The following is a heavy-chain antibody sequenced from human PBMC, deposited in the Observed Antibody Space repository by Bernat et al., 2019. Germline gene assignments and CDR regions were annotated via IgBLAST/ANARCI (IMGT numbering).Heavy chain of an antibody. V-gene: IGHV3-7*03. CDR1: GFTFNTYW. Sequence: EVQLVESGGGLVQPGGSLRLSCEASGFTFNTYWMSWVRQAPGKGLEWGANIKQDASDKSYVDSVKGRFTISRDNAKKSLYLQMASLRAEDTAVYYCARGRYCSGGSCVLDKFDHWGQGTLVTVSS. D-gene: IGHD2-15*01. J-gene: IGHJ4*02. CDR2: IKQDASDK. CDR3: ARGRYCSGGSCVLDKFDH.